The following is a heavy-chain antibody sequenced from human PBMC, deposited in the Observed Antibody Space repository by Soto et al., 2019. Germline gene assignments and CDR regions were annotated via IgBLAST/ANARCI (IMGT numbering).Heavy chain of an antibody. D-gene: IGHD3-22*01. Sequence: ASVKVSCKASGYTFTGYYMHWVRQAPGQGLEWMGWINPNSGGTNYAQKFQGWVTMTRDTSISTAYMELSRLRSDDTAVYYCARDQYDSSGYYYYYYGMDVWGQGTXVTVSS. CDR2: INPNSGGT. J-gene: IGHJ6*02. CDR3: ARDQYDSSGYYYYYYGMDV. V-gene: IGHV1-2*04. CDR1: GYTFTGYY.